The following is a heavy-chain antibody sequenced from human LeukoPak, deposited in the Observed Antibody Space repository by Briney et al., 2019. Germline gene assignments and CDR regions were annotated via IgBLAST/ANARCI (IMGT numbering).Heavy chain of an antibody. CDR2: IYTSGST. Sequence: SETLSLTCTVSGGSISSGSYYWSWIRQPAGKGLEWIGRIYTSGSTNYNPSLKSRVTISVDTSKNQFSLKLSSVTAADTAVYYCAREGAIFGVVFAFDIWGQGTMVTVSS. J-gene: IGHJ3*02. CDR3: AREGAIFGVVFAFDI. CDR1: GGSISSGSYY. V-gene: IGHV4-61*02. D-gene: IGHD3-3*01.